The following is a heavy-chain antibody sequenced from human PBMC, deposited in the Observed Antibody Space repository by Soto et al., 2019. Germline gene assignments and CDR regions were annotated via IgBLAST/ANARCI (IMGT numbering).Heavy chain of an antibody. CDR3: AKDIFAMITFGGVIVNRDYGMDV. CDR1: GFTFDDYT. Sequence: GGSLRLSCAASGFTFDDYTMHWVRQAPGKGLEWVSLISWDGGSTYYADSVKGRFTISRDNSKNSLYLQMNSLRTEDTALYYCAKDIFAMITFGGVIVNRDYGMDVWGQGTTVTVSS. CDR2: ISWDGGST. D-gene: IGHD3-16*02. J-gene: IGHJ6*02. V-gene: IGHV3-43*01.